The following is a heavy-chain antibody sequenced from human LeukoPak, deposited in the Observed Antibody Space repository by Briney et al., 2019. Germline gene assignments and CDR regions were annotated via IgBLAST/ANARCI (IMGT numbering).Heavy chain of an antibody. J-gene: IGHJ4*02. Sequence: SETLSLTCTVPGGSISSGGYYWSWIRQHPGKGLEWIGYIYYSGSTYYNPSLKSRVTISVDTSKNQFSLKLSSVTAADTAVYYCARDGGSYAFDYWGQGTLVTVSS. D-gene: IGHD1-26*01. V-gene: IGHV4-31*03. CDR2: IYYSGST. CDR3: ARDGGSYAFDY. CDR1: GGSISSGGYY.